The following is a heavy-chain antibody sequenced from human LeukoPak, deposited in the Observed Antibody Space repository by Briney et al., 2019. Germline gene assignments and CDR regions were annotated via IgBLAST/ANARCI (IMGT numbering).Heavy chain of an antibody. Sequence: PSETLSLTCSISGVSIRRSFYYWGWIRQPPGKSLEWIGNVYYSGSTYYNPSLKSRVSMSVDTSKNQFSLNLTSVTAADTAVYFCARRPNLPADDGDYWRFDIWGQGRRVTVSS. CDR1: GVSIRRSFYY. CDR2: VYYSGST. V-gene: IGHV4-39*01. CDR3: ARRPNLPADDGDYWRFDI. J-gene: IGHJ3*02. D-gene: IGHD4-17*01.